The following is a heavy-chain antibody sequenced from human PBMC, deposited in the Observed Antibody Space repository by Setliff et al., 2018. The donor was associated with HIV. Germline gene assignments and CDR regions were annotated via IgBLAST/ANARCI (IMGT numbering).Heavy chain of an antibody. D-gene: IGHD6-19*01. V-gene: IGHV4-59*08. CDR3: ARGSGGWYIDNWFDP. CDR1: GGSISSYY. CDR2: IYYSGST. Sequence: SETLSLTCTVSGGSISSYYWSWIRQPPGEGLEWIGYIYYSGSTNYNPSLKSRVTISVDTSKNQFSLKLSSVTAADTAVYYCARGSGGWYIDNWFDPWGQGTQVTVSS. J-gene: IGHJ5*02.